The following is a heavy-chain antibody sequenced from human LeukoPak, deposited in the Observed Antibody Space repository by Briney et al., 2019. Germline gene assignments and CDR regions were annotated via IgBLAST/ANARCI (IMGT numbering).Heavy chain of an antibody. D-gene: IGHD6-13*01. J-gene: IGHJ4*02. CDR3: ARGPRGIAAAGTLRFDY. CDR1: GYTFTSYD. CDR2: MNPNSGNT. Sequence: ASVKVSCKASGYTFTSYDINWVRQATGQGLEWMRCMNPNSGNTGYAQKFQGRVTMTRNTSISTAYMELSSLRSEDTAVYYCARGPRGIAAAGTLRFDYWGQGTLVTVSS. V-gene: IGHV1-8*01.